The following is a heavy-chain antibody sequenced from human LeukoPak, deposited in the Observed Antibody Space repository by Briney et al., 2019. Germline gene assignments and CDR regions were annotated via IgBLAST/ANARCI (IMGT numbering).Heavy chain of an antibody. CDR1: GFTFSTYS. J-gene: IGHJ4*02. CDR3: ARDEPTVTTGPPVGS. D-gene: IGHD4-17*01. CDR2: ISYTSGTM. Sequence: GGSLRLSCAASGFTFSTYSMNWLRQAPGKGLEWVSYISYTSGTMYYADSVKGRFTISRDNAKNTLYLQMHSLRAEDTAVYYCARDEPTVTTGPPVGSWGQGTLVTVSS. V-gene: IGHV3-48*04.